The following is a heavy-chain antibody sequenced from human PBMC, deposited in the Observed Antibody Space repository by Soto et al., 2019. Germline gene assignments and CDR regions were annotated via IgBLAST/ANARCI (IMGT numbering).Heavy chain of an antibody. CDR1: GYTLTELS. D-gene: IGHD3-3*01. Sequence: ASVKVSCKVSGYTLTELSMHWVRQAPGKGLEWMGGFDPEDGETIYAQKFQGRVTMTEDTSTSTAYMELRSLRSDDTAVYYCARGVVRPSNWFAPCGQGTLVTVSS. CDR3: ARGVVRPSNWFAP. CDR2: FDPEDGET. J-gene: IGHJ5*02. V-gene: IGHV1-24*01.